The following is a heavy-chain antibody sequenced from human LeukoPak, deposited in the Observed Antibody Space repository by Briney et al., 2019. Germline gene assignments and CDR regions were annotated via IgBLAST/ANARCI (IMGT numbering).Heavy chain of an antibody. V-gene: IGHV3-48*03. J-gene: IGHJ6*02. D-gene: IGHD6-13*01. Sequence: GGSLRLSCAASGFTFSSYEMNWVRQAPGKGLEWISHITIGSDSIHYAHSVKGRFTISRDNARNSLYLQMNSLRVEDTAIYYRARESPIPAVGFPYGMDVWGQGATVTVSS. CDR1: GFTFSSYE. CDR2: ITIGSDSI. CDR3: ARESPIPAVGFPYGMDV.